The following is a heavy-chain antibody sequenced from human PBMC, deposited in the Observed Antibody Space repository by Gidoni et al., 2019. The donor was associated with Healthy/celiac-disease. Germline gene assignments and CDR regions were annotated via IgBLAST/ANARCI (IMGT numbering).Heavy chain of an antibody. J-gene: IGHJ2*01. V-gene: IGHV4-34*01. Sequence: QVQLQQWGAGLLKPSETLSLTCAGYGGSFSGYYWSWIRQPPGKGLEWIGEINHSGSTNYNPSLKSRVTISVDTSKNQFSLKLSSVTAADTAVYYCARGPYYYDSSGYYRYWYFDLWGRGTLVTVSS. CDR2: INHSGST. CDR1: GGSFSGYY. CDR3: ARGPYYYDSSGYYRYWYFDL. D-gene: IGHD3-22*01.